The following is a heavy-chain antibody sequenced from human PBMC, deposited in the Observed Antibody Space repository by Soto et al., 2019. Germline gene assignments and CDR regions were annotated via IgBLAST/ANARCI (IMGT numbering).Heavy chain of an antibody. V-gene: IGHV1-8*01. CDR2: MNPNSGNT. D-gene: IGHD6-19*01. CDR1: GYTFTSYD. J-gene: IGHJ4*02. CDR3: ARVLRPNSIAVASLGY. Sequence: ASVKVSCKASGYTFTSYDINWVRQATGQGLEWMGWMNPNSGNTGYAQKFQGRVTMTRNTSISTAYMELSSLRSEDTAVYYCARVLRPNSIAVASLGYWVQGTLVTVSS.